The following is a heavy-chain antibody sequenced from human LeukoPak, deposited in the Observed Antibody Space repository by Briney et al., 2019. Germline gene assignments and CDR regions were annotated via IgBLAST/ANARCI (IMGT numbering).Heavy chain of an antibody. CDR2: ISSSSSYI. CDR3: ARFAYWGSGYAPAHYGMDV. D-gene: IGHD5-12*01. Sequence: KSGGSLRLSCAASGFTFSSYSMNWVRQAPGKGLEWVSSISSSSSYIYYADSVKGRFTISRDNAKNSLYLQMNSLRAEDTAVYYCARFAYWGSGYAPAHYGMDVWGKGTTVTVSS. CDR1: GFTFSSYS. J-gene: IGHJ6*04. V-gene: IGHV3-21*01.